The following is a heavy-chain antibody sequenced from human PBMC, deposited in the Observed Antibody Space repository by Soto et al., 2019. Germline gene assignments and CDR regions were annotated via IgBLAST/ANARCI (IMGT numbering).Heavy chain of an antibody. CDR3: ARDRGAAAGFDAFDI. CDR2: ISSSSSYI. V-gene: IGHV3-21*01. J-gene: IGHJ3*02. D-gene: IGHD6-13*01. CDR1: GFTFSSYS. Sequence: EVQLVESGGGLVKPGGSLRLSCAASGFTFSSYSMNWVRQAPGKGLEWVSSISSSSSYIYYADSVKGRFTISRDNAKNSLYLQMNSLRAEDTAMYYCARDRGAAAGFDAFDIWGQGTMVTVSS.